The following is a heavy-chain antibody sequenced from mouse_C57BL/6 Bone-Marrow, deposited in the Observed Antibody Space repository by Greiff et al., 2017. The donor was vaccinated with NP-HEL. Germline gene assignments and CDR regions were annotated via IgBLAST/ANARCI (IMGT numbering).Heavy chain of an antibody. D-gene: IGHD4-1*01. J-gene: IGHJ3*01. V-gene: IGHV5-6*01. CDR1: GFTFSSYG. Sequence: EVQRVESGGDLVKPGGSLKLSCAASGFTFSSYGMSWVRQTPDKRLEWVATISSGGSYTYYPDSVKGRFTISRDNAKNTLYLQMSSLKSEDTAMYYCARQLGHWFAYWGQGTLVTVSA. CDR2: ISSGGSYT. CDR3: ARQLGHWFAY.